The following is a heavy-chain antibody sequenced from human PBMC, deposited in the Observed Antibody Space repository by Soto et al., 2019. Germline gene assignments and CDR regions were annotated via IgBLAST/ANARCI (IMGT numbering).Heavy chain of an antibody. Sequence: PGGSLRLSWVASGFTFRSYGIHWVRQAPGKGREWVAVVSSDGRTTYYADSVKGRFTISRDNSKNTLYLQMDSLRPEDTAVYYCAKEIAVAGDLDYWGHGTLVTLSS. CDR2: VSSDGRTT. CDR1: GFTFRSYG. V-gene: IGHV3-30*18. J-gene: IGHJ4*01. CDR3: AKEIAVAGDLDY. D-gene: IGHD6-19*01.